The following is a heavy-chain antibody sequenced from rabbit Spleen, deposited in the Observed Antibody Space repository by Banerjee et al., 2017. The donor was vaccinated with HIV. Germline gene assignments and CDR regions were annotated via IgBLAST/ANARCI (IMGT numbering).Heavy chain of an antibody. J-gene: IGHJ6*01. CDR3: ARDTSSSFSSYGMDL. CDR1: GLDFSGDSY. D-gene: IGHD1-1*01. CDR2: IDTGSSGFT. V-gene: IGHV1S40*01. Sequence: QSLEESGGGLVKPGASLTLTCKASGLDFSGDSYMCWVRQAPGKGLEWIACIDTGSSGFTYFASWAKGRFTISKTSSTTVTLQMTSLTAADTATYFCARDTSSSFSSYGMDLWGQGTLVTVS.